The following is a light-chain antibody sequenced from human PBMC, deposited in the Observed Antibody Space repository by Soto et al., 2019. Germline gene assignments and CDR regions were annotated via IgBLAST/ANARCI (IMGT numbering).Light chain of an antibody. V-gene: IGLV1-51*01. CDR1: SSNIGGNS. J-gene: IGLJ1*01. CDR3: GSWDSSLSAYV. Sequence: SVMTQPPSVSAAPGQKVPISCSGSSSNIGGNSVSWYQQLPGTAPKLLIYDDNKRPSGIPDRFSGSKSGTSATLGITGFHTVYEADYYCGSWDSSLSAYVFGTGTKLTVL. CDR2: DDN.